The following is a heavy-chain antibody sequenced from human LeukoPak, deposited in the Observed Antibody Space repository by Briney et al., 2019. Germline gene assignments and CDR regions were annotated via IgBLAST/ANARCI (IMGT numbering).Heavy chain of an antibody. Sequence: ASVKLSCTASGYTFTGYYMHWVRQAPGQGLEWMGWINPNSGGTNYAQKFQDRVTMTRDTSLSTAYMELSRLRSDDTAVYYCARVPLYCGGDCYHFDYWGQGTLVTVSS. CDR1: GYTFTGYY. V-gene: IGHV1-2*02. CDR3: ARVPLYCGGDCYHFDY. CDR2: INPNSGGT. J-gene: IGHJ4*02. D-gene: IGHD2-21*02.